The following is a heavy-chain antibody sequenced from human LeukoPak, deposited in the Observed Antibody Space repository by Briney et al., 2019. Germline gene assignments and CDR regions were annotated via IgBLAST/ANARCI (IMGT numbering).Heavy chain of an antibody. CDR2: ISYDGRSK. CDR3: AREAPVAVYFDS. V-gene: IGHV3-30*03. D-gene: IGHD6-19*01. J-gene: IGHJ4*02. CDR1: GFTFSSYG. Sequence: PGRSLRLSCAASGFTFSSYGIHWVRQAPGKGLEWVAIISYDGRSKFYADSLKGRTTISRDNFKNTVYLQMTSLGAADTAVYYCAREAPVAVYFDSWGQGALVTVSS.